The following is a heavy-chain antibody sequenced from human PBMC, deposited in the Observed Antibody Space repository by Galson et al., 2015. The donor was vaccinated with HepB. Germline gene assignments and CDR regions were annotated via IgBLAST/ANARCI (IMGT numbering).Heavy chain of an antibody. CDR2: VYYSGST. CDR3: ARSLGFREIFPFQY. J-gene: IGHJ4*02. Sequence: ETLSLTCTVSGGSVSSDSYYWTWIRQSPGKGLEWIGYVYYSGSTNYNPSLKSRVTISLDTSKNQFSLGLTSVTAADTAVYYCARSLGFREIFPFQYWGQGTLVTVSS. CDR1: GGSVSSDSYY. V-gene: IGHV4-61*01. D-gene: IGHD3-10*01.